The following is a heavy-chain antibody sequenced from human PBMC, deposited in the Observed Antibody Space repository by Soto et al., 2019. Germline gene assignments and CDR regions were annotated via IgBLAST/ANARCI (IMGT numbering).Heavy chain of an antibody. CDR3: VRGASLKFDH. Sequence: PGGSRRLSCAASGFTFDDYGMSWARQAPGKRLEWVSGVNWNGGSTGYADSVKGRFTISRDNAKNSLYPQMNSLRAEDTAFYYCVRGASLKFDHWGQGTLVTVSS. D-gene: IGHD1-26*01. CDR2: VNWNGGST. J-gene: IGHJ4*02. V-gene: IGHV3-20*04. CDR1: GFTFDDYG.